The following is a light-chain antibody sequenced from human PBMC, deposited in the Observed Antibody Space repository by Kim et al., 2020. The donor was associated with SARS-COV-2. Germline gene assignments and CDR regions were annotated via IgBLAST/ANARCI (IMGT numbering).Light chain of an antibody. CDR3: GTWDSSLSAGV. Sequence: GQRVTISCSGSGANIGNNYVSWYQQHPGTAPKLLIYDNNKRPSGIPDRFSGSKSGTSATLGITGLQTGDEADYYCGTWDSSLSAGVFGGGTQLTVL. CDR2: DNN. V-gene: IGLV1-51*01. CDR1: GANIGNNY. J-gene: IGLJ3*02.